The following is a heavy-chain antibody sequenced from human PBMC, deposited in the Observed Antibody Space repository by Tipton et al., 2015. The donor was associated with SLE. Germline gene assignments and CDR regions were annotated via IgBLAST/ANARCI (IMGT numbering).Heavy chain of an antibody. CDR2: INHGGST. V-gene: IGHV4-39*07. CDR1: GGSISSSSYY. J-gene: IGHJ6*03. Sequence: TLSLTCTVSGGSISSSSYYWGWIRQPPGKGLEWIGEINHGGSTNYNPSLKSRVTISADTSKNQFSLMLSSVTAADTAMYYCAREGAEKVRTSYYYYMDVWGKGTTVTISS. CDR3: AREGAEKVRTSYYYYMDV. D-gene: IGHD3-10*01.